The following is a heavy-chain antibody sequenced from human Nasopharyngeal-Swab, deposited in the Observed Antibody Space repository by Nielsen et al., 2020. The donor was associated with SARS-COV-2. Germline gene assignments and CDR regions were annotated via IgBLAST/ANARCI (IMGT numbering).Heavy chain of an antibody. CDR3: ARDPSTVLRFLEWLGDQQGWFDP. V-gene: IGHV7-4-1*02. J-gene: IGHJ5*02. CDR1: GYTFTNYY. CDR2: INTNTGNP. Sequence: ASVKVSCKASGYTFTNYYIHWVRQAPGQGLEWMGWINTNTGNPTYAQGFTGRFVFSLDTSVSTAYLQISSLKAEDTAVYYCARDPSTVLRFLEWLGDQQGWFDPWGQGTLVTVSS. D-gene: IGHD3-3*01.